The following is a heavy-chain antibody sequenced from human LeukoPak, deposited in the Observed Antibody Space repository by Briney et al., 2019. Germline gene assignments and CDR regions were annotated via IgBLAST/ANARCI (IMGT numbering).Heavy chain of an antibody. V-gene: IGHV1-69*06. CDR2: IIPIFGTA. CDR1: GGTFSSYA. CDR3: ARELMITFGGVIVPRPSDAFDI. Sequence: SVKVSCKASGGTFSSYAISWVRQAPGQGLEWMGGIIPIFGTANYAQKFQGRVTITADKSTSTAYMELSSLRSEDTAVYYCARELMITFGGVIVPRPSDAFDIWGQGTMVTVSS. D-gene: IGHD3-16*02. J-gene: IGHJ3*02.